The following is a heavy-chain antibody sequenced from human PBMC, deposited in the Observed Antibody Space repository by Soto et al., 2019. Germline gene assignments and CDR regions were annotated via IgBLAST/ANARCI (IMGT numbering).Heavy chain of an antibody. Sequence: PSETLSLTCTVSGGSISSSSYYWGWIRQPPGKGLEWIGSIYYSGSTYYNPSLKSRVTISVDTSKNQFSLKLSSVTAADTAVYYCARRYSSAFDIWGQGTMVTV. J-gene: IGHJ3*02. D-gene: IGHD6-13*01. CDR1: GGSISSSSYY. V-gene: IGHV4-39*07. CDR2: IYYSGST. CDR3: ARRYSSAFDI.